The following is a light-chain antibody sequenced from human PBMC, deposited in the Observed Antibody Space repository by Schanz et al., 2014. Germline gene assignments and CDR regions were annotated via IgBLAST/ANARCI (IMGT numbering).Light chain of an antibody. Sequence: QSVLTQPPSASGAPGQRVTISCSGRSSNIGTYYVYWYQQLPGTAPKLLMYRNNQRPSGVPDRFSGSKSGTSASLAISGLQSEDEADYYCAAWDDSLSGRVVFGGGTKLTVL. V-gene: IGLV1-47*01. CDR3: AAWDDSLSGRVV. CDR1: SSNIGTYY. CDR2: RNN. J-gene: IGLJ2*01.